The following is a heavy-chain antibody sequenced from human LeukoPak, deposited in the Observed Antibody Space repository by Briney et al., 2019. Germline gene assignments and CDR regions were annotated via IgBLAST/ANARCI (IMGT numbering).Heavy chain of an antibody. CDR1: GFTSIAYA. D-gene: IGHD1-1*01. J-gene: IGHJ4*02. V-gene: IGHV3-49*03. CDR3: TRDRGAYNLYDY. Sequence: GGSLRLSCVGSGFTSIAYALTWIRQAPGKGLEWVGFIRSKAYGETADYAASVKGRFTISRDDSKAIAYLQMNSLKTEDTAVYHCTRDRGAYNLYDYWGQGTLVTVSS. CDR2: IRSKAYGETA.